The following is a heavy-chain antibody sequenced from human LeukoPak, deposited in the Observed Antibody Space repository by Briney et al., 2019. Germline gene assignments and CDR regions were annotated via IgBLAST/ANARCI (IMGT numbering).Heavy chain of an antibody. CDR2: INPSGDST. CDR1: GYTFTSYY. D-gene: IGHD2-2*01. Sequence: ASVKVSCKASGYTFTSYYMHWVRQAPGQGLEWMGIINPSGDSTSYAQKFQGRVTMTRDTSTSTVYMELSSLRSEDTAVYYCARAVVVVPAAISYFDYWGQGTLVTVSS. V-gene: IGHV1-46*01. J-gene: IGHJ4*02. CDR3: ARAVVVVPAAISYFDY.